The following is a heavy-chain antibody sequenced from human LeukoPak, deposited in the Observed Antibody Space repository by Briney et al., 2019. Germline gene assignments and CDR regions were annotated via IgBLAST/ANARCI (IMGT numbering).Heavy chain of an antibody. CDR2: ISSSSSYI. J-gene: IGHJ4*02. CDR3: AREAYCGGDCYSGCDY. D-gene: IGHD2-21*02. V-gene: IGHV3-21*01. Sequence: GRSLRLSCAASGFTFSSYSMNWVRQAPGKGLEWVSSISSSSSYIYYADSVKGRFTISRDNAKNSLYLQMNSLRAEDTAVYYCAREAYCGGDCYSGCDYWGQGTLVTVSS. CDR1: GFTFSSYS.